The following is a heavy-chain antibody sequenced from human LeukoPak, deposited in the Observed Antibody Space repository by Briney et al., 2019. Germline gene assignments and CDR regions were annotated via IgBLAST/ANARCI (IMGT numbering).Heavy chain of an antibody. CDR2: IYPGDSDT. CDR1: GYSFTSYW. CDR3: ARAYDFWSGENWFDP. J-gene: IGHJ5*02. Sequence: GESLKISCKGSGYSFTSYWIGLVRQMPGKGLEWMGIIYPGDSDTRYSPSFQGQVTISADKSISTAYLQWSSLKASDTAMYYCARAYDFWSGENWFDPWGQGTLVTVSS. V-gene: IGHV5-51*01. D-gene: IGHD3-3*01.